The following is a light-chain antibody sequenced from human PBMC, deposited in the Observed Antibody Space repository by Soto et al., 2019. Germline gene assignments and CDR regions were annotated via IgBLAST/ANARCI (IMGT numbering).Light chain of an antibody. J-gene: IGKJ4*01. CDR3: LHDYNYLT. CDR2: AAS. V-gene: IGKV1-6*01. Sequence: AIQMTQSPSSLSASVGDRVTITCRASQGIRNDLGWYQQKPGKAPKLLLYAASSLQSGVPSRFSGSGSGTDFTLTISSLQPEDFATYYCLHDYNYLTFGGGTKVDIK. CDR1: QGIRND.